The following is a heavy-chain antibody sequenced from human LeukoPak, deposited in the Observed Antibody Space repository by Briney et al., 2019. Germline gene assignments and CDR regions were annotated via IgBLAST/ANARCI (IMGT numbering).Heavy chain of an antibody. Sequence: SGTLSLTCAVSGGSISSSKWWSWVRQPPGKGLEWIGEIYHSGTTNYNPSLKSRVTIFVDKSKNQFSLKLSSVTAADTAVYYCASKQYDRSRIFDYWGQGSLVTVSS. CDR2: IYHSGTT. J-gene: IGHJ4*02. CDR1: GGSISSSKW. D-gene: IGHD3-22*01. CDR3: ASKQYDRSRIFDY. V-gene: IGHV4-4*02.